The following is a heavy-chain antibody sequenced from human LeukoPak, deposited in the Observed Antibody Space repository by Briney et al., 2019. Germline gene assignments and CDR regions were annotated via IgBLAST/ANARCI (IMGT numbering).Heavy chain of an antibody. CDR1: GFTFSRFW. CDR3: ARAPYFESSGPL. Sequence: GGSLRLSCEASGFTFSRFWMSWVRQAPGKGLEWVANIRQDGLEKFYVDSVKGRFTISRDNAENSLYLQMDSLKAEDTAVYYCARAPYFESSGPLWGQGTLITVSS. D-gene: IGHD3-22*01. J-gene: IGHJ4*02. CDR2: IRQDGLEK. V-gene: IGHV3-7*01.